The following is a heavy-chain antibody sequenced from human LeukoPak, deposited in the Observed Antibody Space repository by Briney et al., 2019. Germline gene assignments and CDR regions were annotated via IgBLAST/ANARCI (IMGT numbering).Heavy chain of an antibody. CDR1: GGTFSSYA. D-gene: IGHD2-21*02. J-gene: IGHJ3*02. Sequence: SVKVSCKASGGTFSSYAISWVRQAPGQGLEWMGGITPIFGTANYAQKFQGRVTITADESTSTAYMELSSLRSEDTAVYYCARDSTAPHIVVVTAHHDAFDIWGQGTMVTVSS. CDR2: ITPIFGTA. CDR3: ARDSTAPHIVVVTAHHDAFDI. V-gene: IGHV1-69*13.